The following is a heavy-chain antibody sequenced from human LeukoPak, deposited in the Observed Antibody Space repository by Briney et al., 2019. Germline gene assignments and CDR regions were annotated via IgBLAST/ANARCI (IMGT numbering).Heavy chain of an antibody. CDR3: ARGGEYCGGDCYATPYYFDY. Sequence: SETLSLTCAVYGGSFSGYYWSWIRQPPGKGLEWIGYIYYSGSTNYNPSLKSRVTISVDTSKNQFSLKLSSVTAADTAVYYCARGGEYCGGDCYATPYYFDYWGQGTLVTVSS. D-gene: IGHD2-21*02. CDR2: IYYSGST. V-gene: IGHV4-59*01. CDR1: GGSFSGYY. J-gene: IGHJ4*02.